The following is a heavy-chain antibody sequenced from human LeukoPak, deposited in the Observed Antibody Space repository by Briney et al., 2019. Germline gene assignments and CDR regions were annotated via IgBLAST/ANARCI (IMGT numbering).Heavy chain of an antibody. D-gene: IGHD3-3*01. CDR3: ATARWDFWSGYSYYFDY. V-gene: IGHV4-59*12. J-gene: IGHJ4*02. CDR1: GGSISGYY. Sequence: SETLSLTCSVSGGSISGYYWSWLRQPPGRGLEWIGYFYYSGSTYYNPSLKSRVTISVDTSKNQFSLKLSSVTAADTAVYYCATARWDFWSGYSYYFDYWGQGTLVTVSS. CDR2: FYYSGST.